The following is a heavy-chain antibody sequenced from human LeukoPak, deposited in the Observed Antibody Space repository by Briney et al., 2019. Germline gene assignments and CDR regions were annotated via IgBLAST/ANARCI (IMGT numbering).Heavy chain of an antibody. CDR3: ARGLGITIFGVVIKGLFDH. D-gene: IGHD3-3*01. V-gene: IGHV3-7*04. Sequence: GGSLRLSCAASGFTFSSYCMSWVRQAPGKGLEWVANIKQDGSEKYYVDSVKGRFTISRGNAKNSLYLQMNSLRAEDTAIYYCARGLGITIFGVVIKGLFDHWGQGTLVTVSS. J-gene: IGHJ4*02. CDR2: IKQDGSEK. CDR1: GFTFSSYC.